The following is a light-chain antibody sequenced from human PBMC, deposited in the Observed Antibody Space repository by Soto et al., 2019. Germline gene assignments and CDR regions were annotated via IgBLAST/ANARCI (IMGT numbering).Light chain of an antibody. CDR3: QTWGTGIRV. V-gene: IGLV4-69*01. CDR1: SGHSSYA. Sequence: QSVLTQSPSASASLGASVKLTCTLSSGHSSYAIAWHQQQPEKGPRYLMKLNSDGSHSKGDGIPDRLSGSSSGAERYLTISSLQSEDEADYYCQTWGTGIRVFGTGTKVTVL. CDR2: LNSDGSH. J-gene: IGLJ1*01.